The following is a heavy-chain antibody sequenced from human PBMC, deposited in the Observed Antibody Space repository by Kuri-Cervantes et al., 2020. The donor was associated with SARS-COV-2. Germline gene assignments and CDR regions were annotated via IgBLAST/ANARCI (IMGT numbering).Heavy chain of an antibody. J-gene: IGHJ4*02. CDR1: GGSISNYF. D-gene: IGHD3-10*01. Sequence: GSRRLSCTVSGGSISNYFWTWIRQPPGKGLEWIGYIYHSGDTKYNPNLQTRVNISLDTSKSQFSLKLKSATAADTAVYFCARGSYSPPPNYWGQGTLVTVSS. CDR2: IYHSGDT. CDR3: ARGSYSPPPNY. V-gene: IGHV4-59*13.